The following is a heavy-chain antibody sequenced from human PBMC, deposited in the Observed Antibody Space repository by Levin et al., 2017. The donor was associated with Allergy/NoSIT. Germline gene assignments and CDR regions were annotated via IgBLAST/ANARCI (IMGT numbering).Heavy chain of an antibody. D-gene: IGHD6-13*01. J-gene: IGHJ6*02. CDR3: AGRRNFGSSSRWAGYYYHGLDV. Sequence: ASVKVSCKASGYTLNSYDINWVRQITGQGLEWMGWMNLNSGDTVYAQKFQGRVTMTRDTSKSTAYMEVTSLTSQDTAVYYCAGRRNFGSSSRWAGYYYHGLDVWGQGTTITVSS. V-gene: IGHV1-8*01. CDR1: GYTLNSYD. CDR2: MNLNSGDT.